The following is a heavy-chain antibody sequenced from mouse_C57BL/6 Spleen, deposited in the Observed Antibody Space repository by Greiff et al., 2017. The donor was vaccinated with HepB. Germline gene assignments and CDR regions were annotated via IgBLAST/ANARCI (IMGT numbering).Heavy chain of an antibody. V-gene: IGHV2-6*03. Sequence: VKLVESGPGLVAPSQSLSITCTVSGFSLTSYGVHWVRQPPGKGLEWLVVIWSDGSTTYNSALKSRLSISKDNSKSQVFLKMNSLQTDDTAMYYCAITAYYSNCGYAMDYWGQGTSVTVSS. D-gene: IGHD2-5*01. CDR1: GFSLTSYG. J-gene: IGHJ4*01. CDR2: IWSDGST. CDR3: AITAYYSNCGYAMDY.